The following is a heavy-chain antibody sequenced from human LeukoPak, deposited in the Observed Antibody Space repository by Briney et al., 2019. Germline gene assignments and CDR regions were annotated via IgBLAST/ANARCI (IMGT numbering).Heavy chain of an antibody. V-gene: IGHV4-59*01. J-gene: IGHJ4*02. CDR3: ARAVVLYYDGSGYSTRFDY. Sequence: SETLSLTCTVSGGSISSYYWSWIRQPPGEGLEWIGFIYHSGSTNYNPSLKSRVTISVDTSKNQFSLKLRSVTAADTAMYYCARAVVLYYDGSGYSTRFDYWGQGTLVTVSS. CDR1: GGSISSYY. D-gene: IGHD3-22*01. CDR2: IYHSGST.